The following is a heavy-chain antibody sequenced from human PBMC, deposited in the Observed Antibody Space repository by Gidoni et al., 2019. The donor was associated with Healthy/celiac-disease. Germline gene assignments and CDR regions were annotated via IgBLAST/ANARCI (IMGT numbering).Heavy chain of an antibody. CDR3: AKVRYCSSTSRLYYYYYGMDV. V-gene: IGHV3-30*18. CDR2: ISYDGSNK. Sequence: QVQLVESGGGVVQPGRSLRLSCAASGFTFSSYGMHWVRQAPGKGLEWVAVISYDGSNKYYADSVKGRFTISRDNSKNTLYLQMNSLRAEDTAVYYCAKVRYCSSTSRLYYYYYGMDVWGQGTTVTVSS. J-gene: IGHJ6*02. CDR1: GFTFSSYG. D-gene: IGHD2-2*01.